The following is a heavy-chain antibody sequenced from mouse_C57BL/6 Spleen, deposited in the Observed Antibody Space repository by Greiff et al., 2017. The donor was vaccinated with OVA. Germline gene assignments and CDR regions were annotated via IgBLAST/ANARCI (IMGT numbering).Heavy chain of an antibody. CDR3: ARHDASYGSSYAMDY. CDR1: GFTFSSYT. CDR2: ISGGGGNT. Sequence: EVQRVESGGGLVKPGGSLKLSCAASGFTFSSYTMSWVRQTPEKRLEWVATISGGGGNTYYPDSVKGRFTISRDNAKNTLYLQMSSLRSEDTALYYCARHDASYGSSYAMDYWGQGTSVTVSS. J-gene: IGHJ4*01. D-gene: IGHD1-1*01. V-gene: IGHV5-9*01.